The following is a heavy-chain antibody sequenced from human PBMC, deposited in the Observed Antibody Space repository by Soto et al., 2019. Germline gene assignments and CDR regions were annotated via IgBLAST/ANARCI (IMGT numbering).Heavy chain of an antibody. Sequence: QVQLVQSGAEVKKPGASVKVSCKASGYTFTSYDINWVRQATGQGLEWMGWMNPNSGNTGYAQKFPGRVTMTRNTSISTAYMELSSLRSEDTAVYYCARGAFWSGYDEDYYYYGMDVWGQGTTVTVSS. CDR1: GYTFTSYD. CDR2: MNPNSGNT. V-gene: IGHV1-8*01. J-gene: IGHJ6*02. D-gene: IGHD3-3*01. CDR3: ARGAFWSGYDEDYYYYGMDV.